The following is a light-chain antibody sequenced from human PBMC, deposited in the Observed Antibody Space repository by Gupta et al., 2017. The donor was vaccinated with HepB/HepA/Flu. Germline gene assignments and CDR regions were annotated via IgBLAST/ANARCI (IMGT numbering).Light chain of an antibody. V-gene: IGLV1-44*01. Sequence: QSVLTQQPSVSGTPGQKVAISCSGSSSNVGNNVVNWYQQVPGTSPKLLIYSNDQRPSRVPGRFSGSKSGTSASLAISGLQSEDEAVYYCATWDFTLRGAVIGGGTSLSVL. CDR2: SND. CDR3: ATWDFTLRGAV. J-gene: IGLJ2*01. CDR1: SSNVGNNV.